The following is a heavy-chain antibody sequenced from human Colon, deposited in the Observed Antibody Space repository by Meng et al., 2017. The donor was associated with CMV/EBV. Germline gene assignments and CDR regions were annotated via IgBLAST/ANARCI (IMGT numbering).Heavy chain of an antibody. D-gene: IGHD3-3*01. V-gene: IGHV3-48*04. CDR2: ISGNSGTI. Sequence: GGSLRLSCAASGFTFSPYSMNWVRQAPGKGLEWISYISGNSGTIYYADSVKGRFTISRDNAQNSVYLQMDSLRAEDTAVYFCGRNSRLLGGNDVWGQGTKVTVSS. J-gene: IGHJ6*02. CDR3: GRNSRLLGGNDV. CDR1: GFTFSPYS.